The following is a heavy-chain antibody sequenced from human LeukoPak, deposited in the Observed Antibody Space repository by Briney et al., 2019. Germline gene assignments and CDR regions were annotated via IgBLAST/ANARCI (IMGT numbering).Heavy chain of an antibody. CDR3: ARGVYYYDSSGYYYEDAFDI. CDR2: INPNSGGT. D-gene: IGHD3-22*01. CDR1: GYTFTGYY. V-gene: IGHV1-2*02. J-gene: IGHJ3*02. Sequence: ASVKVSCKASGYTFTGYYMHWVRQAPGQGLEWMGWINPNSGGTNYAQKFQGRVTMTRDTSISTAYMELSRLRSDDTAVYYCARGVYYYDSSGYYYEDAFDIWGQGQWSPSLQ.